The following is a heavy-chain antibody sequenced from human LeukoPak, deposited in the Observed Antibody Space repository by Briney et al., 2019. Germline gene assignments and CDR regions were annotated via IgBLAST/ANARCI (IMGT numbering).Heavy chain of an antibody. Sequence: SETLSLTCTVSGGSISSDYWSWIREPPGKGLEWIGYIYYRGSTNYNPSLKSRVTISVDTSKNQSSLKLSSVTAADTAVYYCARLSGYSSGHYYSDYWGQGTLVTVSS. J-gene: IGHJ4*02. D-gene: IGHD3-22*01. V-gene: IGHV4-59*01. CDR1: GGSISSDY. CDR2: IYYRGST. CDR3: ARLSGYSSGHYYSDY.